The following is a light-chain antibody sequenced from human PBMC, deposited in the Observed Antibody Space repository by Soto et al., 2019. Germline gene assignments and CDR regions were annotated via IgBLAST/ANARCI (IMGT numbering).Light chain of an antibody. CDR3: QQSNNWPYT. CDR2: GAS. Sequence: EIVMTQSPATLSVSPGEMVTLSCRASQSVSDNLAWYQQKPGQAPRLLIYGASTRATTTPARFSGSGSGTEFTLTISSLQSEDFAVYFCQQSNNWPYTFGQGTKLDIK. J-gene: IGKJ2*01. CDR1: QSVSDN. V-gene: IGKV3-15*01.